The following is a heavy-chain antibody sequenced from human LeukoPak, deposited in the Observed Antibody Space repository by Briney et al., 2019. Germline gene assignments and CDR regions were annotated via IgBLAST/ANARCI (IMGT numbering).Heavy chain of an antibody. J-gene: IGHJ5*02. CDR3: AREVVAATRDGVDP. Sequence: PSETLSLTCTVSGGSISSSSYYWGWIRQPPGKGLEWIGSIYYSGSTYYNPSLKSRVTISVDTSKNQFSLKLSSVTAADTAVYYCAREVVAATRDGVDPWGQGTLVTVSS. V-gene: IGHV4-39*07. D-gene: IGHD2-15*01. CDR2: IYYSGST. CDR1: GGSISSSSYY.